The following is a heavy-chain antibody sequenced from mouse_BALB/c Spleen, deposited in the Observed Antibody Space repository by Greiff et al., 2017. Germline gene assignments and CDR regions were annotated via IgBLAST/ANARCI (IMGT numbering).Heavy chain of an antibody. CDR2: IDPANGNT. CDR1: GFNFKDTY. V-gene: IGHV14-3*02. D-gene: IGHD1-1*02. Sequence: EVQLQQSGAELVKPGASVKLSCTASGFNFKDTYMHWVKQRPEQGLEWIGRIDPANGNTKYDPKFQGKATITADTSSNTAYLQLSSLTSEDTAVYCCAHYPLGRGFAYWGQGTLVTVSA. J-gene: IGHJ3*01. CDR3: AHYPLGRGFAY.